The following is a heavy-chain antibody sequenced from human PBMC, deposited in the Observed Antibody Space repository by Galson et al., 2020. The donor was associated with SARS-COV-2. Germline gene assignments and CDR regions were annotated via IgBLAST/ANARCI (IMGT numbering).Heavy chain of an antibody. V-gene: IGHV6-1*01. CDR2: TYYRSKWYY. CDR3: ARDRTWETAGLGFVDY. Sequence: SQTLSLTCAISGDSVSSHSAAWNWIRQSPSRGLEWLGRTYYRSKWYYDYAPSVQSRITVNPDTSKNQFSLQLNSVSPEDTAVYYCARDRTWETAGLGFVDYWGQGTLVTV. J-gene: IGHJ4*02. CDR1: GDSVSSHSAA. D-gene: IGHD5-18*01.